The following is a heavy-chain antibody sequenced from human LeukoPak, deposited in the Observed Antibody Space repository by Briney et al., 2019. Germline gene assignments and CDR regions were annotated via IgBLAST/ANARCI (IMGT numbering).Heavy chain of an antibody. V-gene: IGHV3-23*01. CDR2: ISGSGGST. CDR3: ARGRGRNPSGYYYYMDV. Sequence: PGGSLRLSCAASGFTFSSYAMSWVRQAPGKVLEWVSAISGSGGSTYYSDSVKGRFTISRDNSKDTLDLLMSSLRADDTAVYYCARGRGRNPSGYYYYMDVWGKGTTVTVSS. D-gene: IGHD2-15*01. CDR1: GFTFSSYA. J-gene: IGHJ6*03.